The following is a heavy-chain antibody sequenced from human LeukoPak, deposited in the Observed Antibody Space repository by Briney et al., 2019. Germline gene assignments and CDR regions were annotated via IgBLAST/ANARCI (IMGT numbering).Heavy chain of an antibody. CDR3: AKRGVVIRVILVGFHKEAYYFES. D-gene: IGHD3/OR15-3a*01. V-gene: IGHV3-23*01. Sequence: PGGSLRLSCAVSGITLSNYGMSWGRQAPGKGREWVAGISDSGGSTKYADSVKGRFTIARDNRKNTLYLQMNSLSAEDTAVYFCAKRGVVIRVILVGFHKEAYYFESWGQGALVTVSS. CDR1: GITLSNYG. J-gene: IGHJ4*02. CDR2: ISDSGGST.